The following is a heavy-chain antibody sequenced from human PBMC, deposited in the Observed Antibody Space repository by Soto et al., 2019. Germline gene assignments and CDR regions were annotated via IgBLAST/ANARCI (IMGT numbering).Heavy chain of an antibody. V-gene: IGHV4-39*01. D-gene: IGHD2-15*01. CDR2: MFYSGAT. J-gene: IGHJ5*02. CDR1: GGSIVDISYF. Sequence: SETLSLTCTVSGGSIVDISYFFGCIRQPPGKGLQWIGCMFYSGATYYNPSLKNRVTLSVDTSNNEFSLKLVSVTAPDTAVYYCARHKSGSDWLDPWGQGTLVTVSS. CDR3: ARHKSGSDWLDP.